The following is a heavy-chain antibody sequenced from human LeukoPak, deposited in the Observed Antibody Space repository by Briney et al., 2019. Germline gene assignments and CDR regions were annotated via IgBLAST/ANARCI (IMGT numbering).Heavy chain of an antibody. CDR2: ISSSTSTI. CDR3: ARDQSYYDSSGYYSGGNYYMDV. D-gene: IGHD3-22*01. V-gene: IGHV3-48*01. J-gene: IGHJ6*03. CDR1: GFTFSTYS. Sequence: GGSLRLSCVASGFTFSTYSMNWVRQAPGKGLEWVSYISSSTSTIYYADSVKGRFTISRDNAKNSLYLQMNSLRAEDTAVYYCARDQSYYDSSGYYSGGNYYMDVWGKGTTVTISS.